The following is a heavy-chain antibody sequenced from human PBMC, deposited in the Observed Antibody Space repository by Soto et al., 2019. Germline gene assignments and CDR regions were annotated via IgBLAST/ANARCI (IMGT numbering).Heavy chain of an antibody. J-gene: IGHJ4*02. CDR2: IYYSGST. V-gene: IGHV4-39*01. Sequence: QLQLQESGPGLVKPSETLSLTCTVSGGSISSSSYYWGWIRQPPGKGLEWIGSIYYSGSTYYNPSLKSRVTISVDTSKNQFYLKLSSVTAADTAVYYCARHPDYYDSSGYYDYWGQGTLVTVSS. CDR3: ARHPDYYDSSGYYDY. CDR1: GGSISSSSYY. D-gene: IGHD3-22*01.